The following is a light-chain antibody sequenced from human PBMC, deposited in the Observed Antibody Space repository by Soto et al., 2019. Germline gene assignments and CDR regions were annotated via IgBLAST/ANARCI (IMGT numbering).Light chain of an antibody. J-gene: IGLJ3*02. CDR3: AAWDASLNAWL. V-gene: IGLV1-44*01. CDR1: DSNIGSYS. CDR2: GND. Sequence: QSVLTQPPTASGTPGQRVTISCSGTDSNIGSYSVNWYQQLPGTAPKLLMYGNDQRPSGVPDRFSGSKSGTSASLAISGLQSEDEADYYCAAWDASLNAWLFGGGTKLTVL.